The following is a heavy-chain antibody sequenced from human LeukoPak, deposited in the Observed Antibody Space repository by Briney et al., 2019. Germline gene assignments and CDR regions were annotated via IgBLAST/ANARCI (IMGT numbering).Heavy chain of an antibody. CDR2: ISYDGSNK. V-gene: IGHV3-30*18. J-gene: IGHJ4*02. Sequence: PGGSLRLSCAASGFSFRSYGMHWVRQAPGKGLEWVAVISYDGSNKYYADSVKGRFTISRDNSKNTLYLHMNSLRAEDTAVYYCAKDHHRYSSRAPDHFDYWGQGTLVSVPS. CDR3: AKDHHRYSSRAPDHFDY. CDR1: GFSFRSYG. D-gene: IGHD6-19*01.